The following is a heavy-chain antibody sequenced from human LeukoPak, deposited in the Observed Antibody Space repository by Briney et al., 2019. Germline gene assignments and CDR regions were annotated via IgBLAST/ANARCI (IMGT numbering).Heavy chain of an antibody. J-gene: IGHJ6*03. D-gene: IGHD6-13*01. CDR3: AKDATAVPGTVYMDV. CDR1: GFTFSDYY. CDR2: ISSSGSNI. V-gene: IGHV3-11*04. Sequence: GGSLRLSCAASGFTFSDYYMSWIRQAPGKGLEWVSYISSSGSNIYYADSVKGRFTISRDNAKNSLYLQMTSLRAEDTALYYCAKDATAVPGTVYMDVWGKGTTVTISS.